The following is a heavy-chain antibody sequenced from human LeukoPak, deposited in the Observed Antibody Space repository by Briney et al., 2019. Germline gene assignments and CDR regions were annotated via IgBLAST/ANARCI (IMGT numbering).Heavy chain of an antibody. V-gene: IGHV4-61*01. Sequence: SETLSLTCTVSGYSISSGYFWAWIRQPPGKGLEWIGYIYYSGSTNYNPSLKSRVTISVDTSKNQFSLKLSSVTAADTAVYYCARVMSWADFHFDYWGQGTLVTVSS. J-gene: IGHJ4*02. D-gene: IGHD3-16*01. CDR1: GYSISSGYF. CDR2: IYYSGST. CDR3: ARVMSWADFHFDY.